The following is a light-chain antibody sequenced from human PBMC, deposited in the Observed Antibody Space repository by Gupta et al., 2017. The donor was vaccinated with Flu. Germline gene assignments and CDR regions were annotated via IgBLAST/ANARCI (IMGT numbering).Light chain of an antibody. J-gene: IGKJ2*01. CDR3: QQYDTTPYI. CDR1: QSVLYSSNSKDY. CDR2: WAS. Sequence: DIVMTQSPDSLAVSLGERATINCKSSQSVLYSSNSKDYLAWYQQKPGQPPKLLIYWASTREYGVPDRFSGSGSGTDFTLTISSLQAEDVAVYFCQQYDTTPYIFGQGTKMDIK. V-gene: IGKV4-1*01.